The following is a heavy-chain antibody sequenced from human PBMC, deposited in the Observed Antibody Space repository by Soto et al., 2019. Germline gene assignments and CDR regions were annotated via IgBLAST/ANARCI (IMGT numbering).Heavy chain of an antibody. CDR1: GDSVSSNSAA. CDR2: TYYRSKWYN. Sequence: PSQTLSLTCAISGDSVSSNSAAWNWIRQSPSRGLEWLGRTYYRSKWYNDYAVSVKSRITINPDTSKNQFSLQLNSVTPEDTAVHYCARDRSIAVAAKLSNWFDPWGQGTLVTVSS. J-gene: IGHJ5*02. CDR3: ARDRSIAVAAKLSNWFDP. D-gene: IGHD6-19*01. V-gene: IGHV6-1*01.